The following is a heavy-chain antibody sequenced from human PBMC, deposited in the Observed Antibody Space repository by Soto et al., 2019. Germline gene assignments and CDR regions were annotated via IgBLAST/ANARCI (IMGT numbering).Heavy chain of an antibody. V-gene: IGHV3-23*01. D-gene: IGHD2-2*02. J-gene: IGHJ4*02. CDR3: ANVPIWCSSTSCYTEGFDY. CDR1: GFTFSHYA. CDR2: VSAGGST. Sequence: EVQLLDSGGGLVQPGGSLRLSCTASGFTFSHYAMSWVHQPPGKGLERVSVVSAGGSTYYADSVKGRFTVSRANSKNTLYLQMNSLRAEDTAVYYCANVPIWCSSTSCYTEGFDYWGQGTLVTVSS.